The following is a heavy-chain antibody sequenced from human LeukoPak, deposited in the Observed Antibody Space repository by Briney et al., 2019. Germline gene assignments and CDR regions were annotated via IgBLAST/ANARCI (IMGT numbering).Heavy chain of an antibody. Sequence: GGSLRLSCAASGFTFSSYAMSWVRQAPGKGPEWVSGISWNSGNIGFADSVKGRFTISRDNAKDSLYLQMNSLRAEDTAVYYCARLTLEYQLDSYYGMDVWGQGTTVTVSS. CDR1: GFTFSSYA. CDR3: ARLTLEYQLDSYYGMDV. V-gene: IGHV3-20*04. CDR2: ISWNSGNI. D-gene: IGHD2-2*01. J-gene: IGHJ6*02.